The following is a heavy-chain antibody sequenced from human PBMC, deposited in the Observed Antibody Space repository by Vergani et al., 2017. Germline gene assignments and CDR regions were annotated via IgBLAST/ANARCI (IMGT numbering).Heavy chain of an antibody. V-gene: IGHV3-23*04. CDR3: AKQGGYDFWSGQYYFDF. CDR2: ISASGAPT. D-gene: IGHD3-3*01. CDR1: GFTFDDYA. Sequence: EVQLVESGGGLVQPGRSLRLSCAASGFTFDDYAMHWVRQAPGKGLEWVSGISASGAPTYYADSVKGRVTISRDNSKNTLYLQMNSLRVEDTAVYYCAKQGGYDFWSGQYYFDFWGQGTLVTVSS. J-gene: IGHJ4*02.